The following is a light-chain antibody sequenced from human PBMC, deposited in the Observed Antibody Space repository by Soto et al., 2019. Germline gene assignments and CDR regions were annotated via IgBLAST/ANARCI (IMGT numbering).Light chain of an antibody. V-gene: IGKV3-20*01. CDR2: GVS. CDR1: QSVSSRY. CDR3: QQYGSSPPIT. J-gene: IGKJ5*01. Sequence: EIVLTQSPGTLSLSPGERATLSCRASQSVSSRYLAWYQQKPGQAPRLLVFGVSSRATGIPDRFSGSGSGTDFNLTISRLEPEDFAVYYCQQYGSSPPITFGQGTRLEIK.